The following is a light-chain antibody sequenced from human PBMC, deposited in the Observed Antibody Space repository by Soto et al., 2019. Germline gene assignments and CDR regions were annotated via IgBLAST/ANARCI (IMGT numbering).Light chain of an antibody. CDR2: YDD. Sequence: QAVVTQPPSVSEAPRQRVTISCSGSSSNIGNNAVNWYQQLPGKAPQLLIFYDDLLPSGVSDRFSGSKSGTSASLAISGLQSEDEADDYCAAWDDSRNAVVFGGGTKLTVL. V-gene: IGLV1-36*01. J-gene: IGLJ2*01. CDR1: SSNIGNNA. CDR3: AAWDDSRNAVV.